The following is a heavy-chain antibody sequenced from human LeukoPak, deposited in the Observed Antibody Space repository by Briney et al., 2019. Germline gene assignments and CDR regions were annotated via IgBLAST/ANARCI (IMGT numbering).Heavy chain of an antibody. J-gene: IGHJ4*02. D-gene: IGHD6-13*01. CDR2: IKEDGSEK. CDR3: AGQYTTNWRYFDS. Sequence: GGSLRLSCAASGFTFSSYWMNWVRQAPGKGLEWVAHIKEDGSEKYYVDSVKGRFTISRDNAKNSLYLQMNSLRAEDTAVYYCAGQYTTNWRYFDSWGQGTLVTVSS. V-gene: IGHV3-7*01. CDR1: GFTFSSYW.